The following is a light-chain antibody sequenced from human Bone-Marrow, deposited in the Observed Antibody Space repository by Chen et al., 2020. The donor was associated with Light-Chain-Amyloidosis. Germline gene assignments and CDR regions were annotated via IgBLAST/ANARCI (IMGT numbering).Light chain of an antibody. CDR2: GDS. J-gene: IGLJ3*02. CDR1: NIGSTS. V-gene: IGLV3-21*02. CDR3: QVWDRSSDGPV. Sequence: SYVLTQPSSVSVAPGQTATIACGGNNIGSTSVHWYQQTPGQAPLLVVYGDSDRPSGIPERLAVANAGNTATLTISRVEAGDEANYYGQVWDRSSDGPVFGGGTKLTVL.